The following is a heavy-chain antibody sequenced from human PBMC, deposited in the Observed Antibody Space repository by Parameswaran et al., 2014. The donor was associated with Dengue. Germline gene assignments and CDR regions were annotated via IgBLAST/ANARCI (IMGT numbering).Heavy chain of an antibody. CDR3: ARGYCGGDCETFDY. CDR2: INPNSGGT. J-gene: IGHJ4*02. V-gene: IGHV1-2*02. D-gene: IGHD2-21*02. Sequence: WVRQAPGQGLEWMGWINPNSGGTNYAQKFQGRVTMTRDTSISTAYMELSRLRSDDTAVYYCARGYCGGDCETFDYWGQGTLVTVSS.